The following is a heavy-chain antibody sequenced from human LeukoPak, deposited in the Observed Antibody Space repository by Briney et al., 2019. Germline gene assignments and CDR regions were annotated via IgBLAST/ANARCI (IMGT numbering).Heavy chain of an antibody. V-gene: IGHV3-23*01. CDR3: ANDEVPNVY. Sequence: GGSLRLSCAVSGFTFSSHAMTWVRQAPGKGLEWVSGISISGDITYYADSVQGRFIISRDNSKNTVYLQMNSLRVEDTAVYYCANDEVPNVYWGQGTLVTVSS. J-gene: IGHJ4*02. D-gene: IGHD4/OR15-4a*01. CDR2: ISISGDIT. CDR1: GFTFSSHA.